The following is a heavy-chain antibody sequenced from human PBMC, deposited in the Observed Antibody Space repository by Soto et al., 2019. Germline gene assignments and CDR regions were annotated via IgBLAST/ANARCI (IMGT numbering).Heavy chain of an antibody. CDR2: ISGSGGST. J-gene: IGHJ3*02. V-gene: IGHV3-23*01. Sequence: PGGSLRLSCAASGFTFSSYAMSWVRQAPGKGLEWVSAISGSGGSTYYADSVKGRFTISRDNSKNTLYLQMNSLRAEDTAVYYCAKIMGRAYCGGDCYGAFDIWGQGTMVTVSS. D-gene: IGHD2-21*02. CDR1: GFTFSSYA. CDR3: AKIMGRAYCGGDCYGAFDI.